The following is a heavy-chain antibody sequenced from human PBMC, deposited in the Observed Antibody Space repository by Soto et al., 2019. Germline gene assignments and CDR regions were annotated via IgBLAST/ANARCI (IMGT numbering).Heavy chain of an antibody. V-gene: IGHV3-7*01. Sequence: GGSLRLSCVTSGFTFNDYWMAWVRQSPGKGLEWVASVKQDGSEKFYMDSVKGRFTISRDNAKNSVDLQMNSLRADDTALYYCVNNRFDNLSAGDSWGQGTLVTVSS. CDR2: VKQDGSEK. J-gene: IGHJ4*02. CDR1: GFTFNDYW. D-gene: IGHD1-1*01. CDR3: VNNRFDNLSAGDS.